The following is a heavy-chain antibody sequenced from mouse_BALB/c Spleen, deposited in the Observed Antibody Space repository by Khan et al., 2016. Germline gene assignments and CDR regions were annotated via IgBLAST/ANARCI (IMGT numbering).Heavy chain of an antibody. CDR2: ISSGGGST. J-gene: IGHJ2*01. D-gene: IGHD1-2*01. Sequence: EVELVEPGGGLVKPGGSLKLSCAASGFAFSSYDMSWVRQTPEKRLEWVAYISSGGGSTYYPDTVKGRFTISRDNAKNTLYLQMSSLKSEDTAMYYCARHLITTATYFDYWGQGTTLTVSS. CDR1: GFAFSSYD. CDR3: ARHLITTATYFDY. V-gene: IGHV5-12-1*01.